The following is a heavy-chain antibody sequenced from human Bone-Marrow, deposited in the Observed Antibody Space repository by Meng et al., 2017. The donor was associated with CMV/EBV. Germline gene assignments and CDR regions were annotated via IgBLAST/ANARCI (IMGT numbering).Heavy chain of an antibody. Sequence: GSLRLSYTVSGGSVSSGSYYWSWIRQPPGKGLEWIGYIYYSGSTNYNPSLKSRVTISVDTSKNQFSLKLSSVTAADTAVYYCARVSIFGVVPNWFDPWGQGTLVTVSS. CDR1: GGSVSSGSYY. J-gene: IGHJ5*02. CDR3: ARVSIFGVVPNWFDP. V-gene: IGHV4-61*01. D-gene: IGHD3-3*01. CDR2: IYYSGST.